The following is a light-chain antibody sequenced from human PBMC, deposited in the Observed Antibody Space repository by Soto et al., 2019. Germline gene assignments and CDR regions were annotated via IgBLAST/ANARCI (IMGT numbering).Light chain of an antibody. Sequence: IVLTQSPATLSLSPGARATLSCRAGQSVSNYLAWYQQKTGQAPRLLIYDTFNRATGITARCIGSGAGTEVTLTISSREPDDHAVEFCVQRSTWPWTIGQGTKVEIK. CDR2: DTF. CDR3: VQRSTWPWT. V-gene: IGKV3-11*01. J-gene: IGKJ1*01. CDR1: QSVSNY.